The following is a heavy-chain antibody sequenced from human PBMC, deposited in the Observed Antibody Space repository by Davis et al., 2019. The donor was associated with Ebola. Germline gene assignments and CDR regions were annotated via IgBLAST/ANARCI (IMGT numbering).Heavy chain of an antibody. Sequence: PGGSLRLSCVVSGLTFDDFAMHWVRQVPGKGLEWVSSISWNGVLKEYVDSVKGRFTISRDNDKNSLFLQMDSLRPEATALYYCVKSDDFWSGLDYWGQGTLVTVSS. D-gene: IGHD3-3*01. CDR3: VKSDDFWSGLDY. CDR2: ISWNGVLK. CDR1: GLTFDDFA. V-gene: IGHV3-9*01. J-gene: IGHJ4*02.